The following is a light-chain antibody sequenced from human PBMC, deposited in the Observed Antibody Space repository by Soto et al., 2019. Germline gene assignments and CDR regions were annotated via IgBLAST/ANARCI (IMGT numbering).Light chain of an antibody. CDR2: DAS. CDR3: QQYFLYSS. J-gene: IGKJ2*03. Sequence: DIQLTQSPSTLSASVGDRVTLTCRASQSISTWMAWYQQKPGKAPKLLIYDASTLENGVPSMFSGSGSGTEFTLTISSLQPDDFATYSCQQYFLYSSFGQGTNLEI. CDR1: QSISTW. V-gene: IGKV1-5*01.